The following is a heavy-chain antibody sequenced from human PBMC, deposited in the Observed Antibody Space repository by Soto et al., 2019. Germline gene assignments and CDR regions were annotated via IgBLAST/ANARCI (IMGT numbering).Heavy chain of an antibody. D-gene: IGHD6-19*01. V-gene: IGHV1-18*01. CDR1: GYTFTSYG. CDR2: ISAYNGNT. Sequence: ASVKVSCNASGYTFTSYGISLVRQAPGQGLEWMGWISAYNGNTNYAQKLQGRVTMTTDTSTSTAYMELRSLRSDDTAVYYCARDGSGQAQWLFDYWGQGTLVTVSS. J-gene: IGHJ4*02. CDR3: ARDGSGQAQWLFDY.